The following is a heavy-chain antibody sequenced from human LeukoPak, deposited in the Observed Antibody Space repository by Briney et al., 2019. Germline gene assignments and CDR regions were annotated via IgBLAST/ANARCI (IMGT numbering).Heavy chain of an antibody. CDR2: ISHDGNDK. V-gene: IGHV3-30*04. CDR3: ARITSFYYFDY. J-gene: IGHJ4*02. CDR1: GFTFSTYT. Sequence: GRSLRLSCAASGFTFSTYTMYWVRQAPGKGLEWVAVISHDGNDKYYADSVKGRFTISRDNSKNTLFLQTNSLSDDDTAVYSCARITSFYYFDYWGQGTLVTVSS. D-gene: IGHD1-20*01.